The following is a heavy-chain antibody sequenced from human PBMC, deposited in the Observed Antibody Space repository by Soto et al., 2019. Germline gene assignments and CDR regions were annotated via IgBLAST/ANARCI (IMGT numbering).Heavy chain of an antibody. CDR2: VYHRAST. D-gene: IGHD5-12*01. V-gene: IGHV4-30-2*01. CDR1: GASMTTGGSS. Sequence: SEDPSLTCALSGASMTTGGSSWTWVRQPPGGGLEWVGHVYHRASTQYNPSLKGRVSISVDTSRSLFSLRLTSLTAADTAVYFCTCGSAAPLSILYCDTWGHGTPFTVPP. CDR3: TCGSAAPLSILYCDT. J-gene: IGHJ4*01.